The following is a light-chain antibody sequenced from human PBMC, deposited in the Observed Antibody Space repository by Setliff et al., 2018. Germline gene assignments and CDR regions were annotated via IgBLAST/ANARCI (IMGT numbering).Light chain of an antibody. CDR3: CSYSGGYNVI. CDR2: DVN. V-gene: IGLV2-11*01. J-gene: IGLJ2*01. Sequence: QSALTQPPSVSGSPGQSVTISCSGSNSDIGTYNYVSWYQHHPSKAPKVIIYDVNKRPSGVPDRFSGSKSGSTASLTISGLQADDEADYHCCSYSGGYNVIFGGGTQLTVL. CDR1: NSDIGTYNY.